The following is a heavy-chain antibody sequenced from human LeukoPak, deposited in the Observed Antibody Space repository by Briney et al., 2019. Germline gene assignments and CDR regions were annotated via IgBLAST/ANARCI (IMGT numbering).Heavy chain of an antibody. D-gene: IGHD4-23*01. CDR1: GFTFSSYG. V-gene: IGHV3-30*02. Sequence: GGSLRLSCAASGFTFSSYGMHWVRQAPGKGLEWVAFIRYDGSNKYYADSVKGRFTISRDNSKNTLYLQMNSLRAEDTAVYYCAKSSAFYGGNSFSKGYYFDYWGQGTLVTVSS. CDR3: AKSSAFYGGNSFSKGYYFDY. J-gene: IGHJ4*02. CDR2: IRYDGSNK.